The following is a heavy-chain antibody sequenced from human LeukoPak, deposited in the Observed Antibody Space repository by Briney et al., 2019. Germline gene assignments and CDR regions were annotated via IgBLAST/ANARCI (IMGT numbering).Heavy chain of an antibody. Sequence: GASVKVSCKASGYTFTSYYMHWVQQAPGQGLEWMGIINPSGGSTSYAQKFQGRVTMTRSTSISTAYMELSSLRFEDTAVYYCTRSVRNGHIDYWGQGTLVTVSS. V-gene: IGHV1-46*01. CDR1: GYTFTSYY. J-gene: IGHJ4*02. CDR3: TRSVRNGHIDY. CDR2: INPSGGST. D-gene: IGHD2-21*01.